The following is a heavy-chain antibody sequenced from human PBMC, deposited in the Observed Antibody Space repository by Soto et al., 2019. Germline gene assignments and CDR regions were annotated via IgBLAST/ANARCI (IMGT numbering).Heavy chain of an antibody. CDR1: GFTFSSYA. V-gene: IGHV3-30-3*01. D-gene: IGHD4-17*01. CDR3: ARWGGDYTWDYYYYGMDV. J-gene: IGHJ6*02. CDR2: ISYDGSNK. Sequence: QVQLVESGGGVVQPGRSLRLSCAASGFTFSSYAMHWVRQAPGKGLEWVAVISYDGSNKYYADSVKGRFTISRDNSKNTLYLQMNSVRAEDTAVYYCARWGGDYTWDYYYYGMDVWGQGTTVTVSS.